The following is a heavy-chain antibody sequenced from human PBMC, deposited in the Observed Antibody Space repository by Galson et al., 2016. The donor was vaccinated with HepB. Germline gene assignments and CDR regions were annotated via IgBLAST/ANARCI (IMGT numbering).Heavy chain of an antibody. J-gene: IGHJ6*03. CDR3: AKEGPYEGHFYTDV. CDR1: GFTFSCCG. D-gene: IGHD2/OR15-2a*01. V-gene: IGHV3-33*06. Sequence: SLRLSCAASGFTFSCCGMHWVRQAPGKGLEWVAVIWPDATNEKYGDAVKGRFTISRDNSKNTLYLQMNSLRVEGTAVYYCAKEGPYEGHFYTDVWGEGTTVTVSS. CDR2: IWPDATNE.